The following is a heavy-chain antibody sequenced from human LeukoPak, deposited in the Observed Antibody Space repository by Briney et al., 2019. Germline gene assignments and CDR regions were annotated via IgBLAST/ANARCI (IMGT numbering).Heavy chain of an antibody. CDR3: AREFSDSSGYYPL. CDR2: IYYSGST. J-gene: IGHJ4*02. Sequence: SETLSLTCTVSGGSISSYYWSWIRQPPGEGLEWIGYIYYSGSTNYNPSLKSRVTISVDTSKNQFSLKLSSVTAADTAVYYCAREFSDSSGYYPLWGQGTLVTVSS. CDR1: GGSISSYY. D-gene: IGHD3-22*01. V-gene: IGHV4-59*01.